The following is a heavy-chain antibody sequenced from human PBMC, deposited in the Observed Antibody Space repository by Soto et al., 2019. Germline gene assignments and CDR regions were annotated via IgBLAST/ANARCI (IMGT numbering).Heavy chain of an antibody. V-gene: IGHV3-66*01. CDR1: GFTVSSNY. D-gene: IGHD3-10*01. CDR3: ARSYYGSGSNDAFDI. CDR2: IYSGGST. Sequence: EVQLVESGGGLVQPGGSLRLSCAASGFTVSSNYMSWVRQAPGKGLEWVSVIYSGGSTYYADSVKGRFTISRDNSKNTLYLPMDSLRAEDTAVYYCARSYYGSGSNDAFDIWGQGTMVTVSS. J-gene: IGHJ3*02.